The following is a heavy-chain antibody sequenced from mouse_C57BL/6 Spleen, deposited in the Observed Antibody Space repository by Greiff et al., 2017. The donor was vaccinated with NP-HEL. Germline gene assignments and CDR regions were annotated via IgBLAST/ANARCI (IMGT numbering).Heavy chain of an antibody. J-gene: IGHJ1*03. CDR2: INPYNGGT. Sequence: LVKPGASVKMSCKASGYTFTDYYMNWVKQSHGKSLEWIGVINPYNGGTCYNQKFKGKATLTVDKSSSSAYMELNSLTSEDSAVYYCASRKALLRDFDVWGTGTTVTVSS. CDR1: GYTFTDYY. V-gene: IGHV1-19*01. D-gene: IGHD1-2*01. CDR3: ASRKALLRDFDV.